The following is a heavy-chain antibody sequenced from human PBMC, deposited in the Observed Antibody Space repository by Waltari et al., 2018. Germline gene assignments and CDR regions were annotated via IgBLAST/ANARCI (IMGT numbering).Heavy chain of an antibody. CDR1: GGSISRSSYY. D-gene: IGHD3-3*01. CDR2: IYYSGRT. Sequence: QLQLQESGPGLVKPSETLSLTCTVSGGSISRSSYYWGWIRQPPGQGLEGIGTIYYSGRTYNTPALKSRVTISVDTSKNQFSLKLSSVTAADTAVYYCARQHPDYDFWSGYGSWGQWGQGTLVTVSS. V-gene: IGHV4-39*01. CDR3: ARQHPDYDFWSGYGSWGQ. J-gene: IGHJ4*02.